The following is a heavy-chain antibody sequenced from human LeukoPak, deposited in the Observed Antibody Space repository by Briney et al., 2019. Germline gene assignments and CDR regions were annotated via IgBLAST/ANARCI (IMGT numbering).Heavy chain of an antibody. V-gene: IGHV3-7*03. CDR1: GFTFRTYW. D-gene: IGHD3-9*01. CDR3: AKAERDILTGYSLYYFDY. J-gene: IGHJ4*02. CDR2: IKQDGSEK. Sequence: PGGSLRLSCAASGFTFRTYWMSWVRQAPGKGLEWVANIKQDGSEKYYVDSVKGRFTISRDNAKNSLYLQMNSLRAEDTAVYYCAKAERDILTGYSLYYFDYWGQGTLVTVSS.